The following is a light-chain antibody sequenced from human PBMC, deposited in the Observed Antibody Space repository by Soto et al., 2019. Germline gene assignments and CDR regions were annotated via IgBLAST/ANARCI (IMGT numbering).Light chain of an antibody. CDR2: RNN. Sequence: QSVLTQPPSASGTPGQRVIMSCSGSSSNIRSHTVNWYQQLPGTAPKLLIYRNNQRPSGVPDRFSGSKSGTSASLAISGLRSEDEADYYCAAWDDSLSGWVFGGGTKLTVL. J-gene: IGLJ3*02. CDR3: AAWDDSLSGWV. V-gene: IGLV1-47*01. CDR1: SSNIRSHT.